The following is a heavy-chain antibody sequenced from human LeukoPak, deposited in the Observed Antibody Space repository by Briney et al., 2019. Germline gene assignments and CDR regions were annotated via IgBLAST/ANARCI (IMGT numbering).Heavy chain of an antibody. J-gene: IGHJ4*02. CDR1: GGSISSGTYY. V-gene: IGHV4-39*02. CDR2: MYYSGST. CDR3: AREWDYFDY. D-gene: IGHD1-26*01. Sequence: SETLSLTCTVSGGSISSGTYYWGWIRQPPGKGLEWIGSMYYSGSTYYNPPLKSQVTISVDTSKNQFSLKLGSVTAADTAVYYCAREWDYFDYWGRGTLVTVSS.